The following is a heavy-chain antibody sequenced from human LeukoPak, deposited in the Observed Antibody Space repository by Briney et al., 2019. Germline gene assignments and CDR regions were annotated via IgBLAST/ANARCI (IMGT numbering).Heavy chain of an antibody. D-gene: IGHD3-10*01. CDR2: ISYDGSNK. CDR1: GFTFSSYA. J-gene: IGHJ4*02. CDR3: GRGSVGFGELDY. V-gene: IGHV3-30-3*01. Sequence: GGSLRLSCAASGFTFSSYAMHWVRQAPGKGLEWVAVISYDGSNKFYADSVKGRFTLSRDNSKNTLYLQMNSLRIEDTAVYYCGRGSVGFGELDYWGQGTLVTVSS.